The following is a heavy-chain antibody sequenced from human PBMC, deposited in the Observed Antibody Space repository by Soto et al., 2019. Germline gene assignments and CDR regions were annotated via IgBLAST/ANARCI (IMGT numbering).Heavy chain of an antibody. CDR2: INPSGGST. Sequence: QVQLVQSGAEVKKPGASVKVSCKASGYTFTSYYMHWVRQAPGQGLEWMGIINPSGGSTSYAQKFRCRVTMTRDTSTSTVYMELSSLRSEDTAVYYCARVDSSGWYNQHWGQGTLVTVSS. CDR1: GYTFTSYY. J-gene: IGHJ1*01. D-gene: IGHD6-19*01. CDR3: ARVDSSGWYNQH. V-gene: IGHV1-46*03.